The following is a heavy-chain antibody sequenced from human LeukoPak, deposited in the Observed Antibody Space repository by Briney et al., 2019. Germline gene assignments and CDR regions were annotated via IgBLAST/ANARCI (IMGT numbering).Heavy chain of an antibody. Sequence: GASVRVSCKASGSTFTNHGFTWVRQAPGQGLQWMGWISVYNGNTKYAENLQGRVTMTTDTPTSTAYMELRSLRSDDAAVYDCARGGKSPYDSLGYWGQGTLVTVSS. CDR1: GSTFTNHG. CDR3: ARGGKSPYDSLGY. J-gene: IGHJ4*02. CDR2: ISVYNGNT. V-gene: IGHV1-18*01. D-gene: IGHD5-12*01.